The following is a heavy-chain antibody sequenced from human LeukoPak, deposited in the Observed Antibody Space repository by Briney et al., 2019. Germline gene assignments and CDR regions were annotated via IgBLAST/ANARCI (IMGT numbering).Heavy chain of an antibody. D-gene: IGHD3-10*01. Sequence: GGSLRLSCAASGFTFSDYYMSWIRQAPGKGLEWVSYISSSGSTIYYADSVKGRFAISRDNAKNSLYLQMNSLRAEDTAVYYCARDLTMVRGIIDYWGLGTLVTVSS. CDR2: ISSSGSTI. J-gene: IGHJ4*02. CDR1: GFTFSDYY. V-gene: IGHV3-11*04. CDR3: ARDLTMVRGIIDY.